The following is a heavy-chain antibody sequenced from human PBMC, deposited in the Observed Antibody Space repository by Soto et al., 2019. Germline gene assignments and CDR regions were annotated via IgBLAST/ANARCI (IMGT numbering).Heavy chain of an antibody. CDR3: ARREGYCSSTSCYGWYFDL. J-gene: IGHJ2*01. CDR1: GGSISSSSYY. CDR2: IYYSGST. D-gene: IGHD2-2*01. Sequence: QLQLQESGPGLVKPSETLSLTYTVSGGSISSSSYYWGWIRQPPGKGLEWIGSIYYSGSTYYNPSLKSRVTISVDTSKNQFSLKLSSVTAADTAVYYCARREGYCSSTSCYGWYFDLWGRGTLVTVSS. V-gene: IGHV4-39*01.